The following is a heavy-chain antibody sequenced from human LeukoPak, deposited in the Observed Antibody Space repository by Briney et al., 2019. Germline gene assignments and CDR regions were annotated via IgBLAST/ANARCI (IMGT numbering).Heavy chain of an antibody. D-gene: IGHD3-10*01. V-gene: IGHV4-31*03. CDR1: GGSISSGGYY. CDR3: ARLPSRGDGLTV. Sequence: PSQTLSLTCTVSGGSISSGGYYWSWIRQHPGKGLEWIGYIYYSGSTYYNPSLKSRVTISVDTSKNQFSLKLSSVTAADTAVYYCARLPSRGDGLTVWGQGTLVTVSS. CDR2: IYYSGST. J-gene: IGHJ4*02.